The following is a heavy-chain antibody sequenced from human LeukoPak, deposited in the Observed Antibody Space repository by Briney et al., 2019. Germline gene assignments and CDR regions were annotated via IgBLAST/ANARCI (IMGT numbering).Heavy chain of an antibody. CDR1: GDSISNYY. CDR2: VYYSGST. Sequence: SETLSLTCTVSGDSISNYYWSWIRQPPGKGLEWIGYVYYSGSTNYNPSLKSRVTISVDTSKNQFSLKLTSVTAADTAVYYCARDNGGQFGLDSFDIWGQGTMVTVSS. CDR3: ARDNGGQFGLDSFDI. J-gene: IGHJ3*02. D-gene: IGHD2-8*01. V-gene: IGHV4-59*01.